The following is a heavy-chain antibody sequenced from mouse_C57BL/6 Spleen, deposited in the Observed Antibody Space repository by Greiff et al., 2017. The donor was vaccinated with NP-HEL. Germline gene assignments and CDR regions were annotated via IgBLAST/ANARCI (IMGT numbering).Heavy chain of an antibody. J-gene: IGHJ4*01. CDR3: ARATTVVGAMDY. CDR2: INPSNGGT. Sequence: QVQLQQPGTELVKPGASVKLSCKASGYTFTSYWMHWVKQRPGQGLEWIGYINPSNGGTNYNEKFKSKATLTVDKSSSTAYMQLSSLTSEDSAVYYCARATTVVGAMDYWGQGTSVTVSS. V-gene: IGHV1-53*01. CDR1: GYTFTSYW. D-gene: IGHD1-1*01.